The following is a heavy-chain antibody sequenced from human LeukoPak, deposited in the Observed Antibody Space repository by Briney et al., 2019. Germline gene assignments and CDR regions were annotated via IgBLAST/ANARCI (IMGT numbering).Heavy chain of an antibody. CDR1: GYTFTSYG. J-gene: IGHJ4*02. Sequence: PPASAKVSCKASGYTFTSYGISWVRQAPGQGLEWMGWISAYNGNTNYAQKLQGRVTMTTDTSTSTAYMELRSLRSDDTAVYYCAREHPSLLWFGEGDFDYWGQGTLVTVSS. CDR2: ISAYNGNT. D-gene: IGHD3-10*01. V-gene: IGHV1-18*01. CDR3: AREHPSLLWFGEGDFDY.